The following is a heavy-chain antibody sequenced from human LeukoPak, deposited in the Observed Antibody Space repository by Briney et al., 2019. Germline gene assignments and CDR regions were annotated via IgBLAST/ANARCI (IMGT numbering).Heavy chain of an antibody. CDR1: GFTFSSYA. CDR3: ARADFWSGYYTAEYFQH. J-gene: IGHJ1*01. Sequence: GGSLRLSCAASGFTFSSYAMHWVRQAPGKGPAWVAVISYDGSNKYYADSVKGRFTISRDNSKNTLYLQMNSLRAEDTAVYYCARADFWSGYYTAEYFQHWGQGTLVTVSS. CDR2: ISYDGSNK. V-gene: IGHV3-30*04. D-gene: IGHD3-3*01.